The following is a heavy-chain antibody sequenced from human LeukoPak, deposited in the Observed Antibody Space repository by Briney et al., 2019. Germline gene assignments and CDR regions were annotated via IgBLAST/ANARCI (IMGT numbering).Heavy chain of an antibody. J-gene: IGHJ1*01. V-gene: IGHV7-4-1*02. CDR3: ARATTVTSFRIEYFQL. CDR1: GYTFTNFP. CDR2: INTNTGNP. Sequence: ASVKVSCKASGYTFTNFPMNWVRQAPGRGLEWMGSINTNTGNPTYAQAFTGRFVFSLDTSVSTAYLQITSLETEDTAVYYCARATTVTSFRIEYFQLWGQGTLVTVSS. D-gene: IGHD4-17*01.